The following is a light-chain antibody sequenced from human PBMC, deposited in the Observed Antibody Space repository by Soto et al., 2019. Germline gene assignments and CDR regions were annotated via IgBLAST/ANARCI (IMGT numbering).Light chain of an antibody. Sequence: DLQMTQSPSSLSASVGDRVTITCRASQGISNYLAWYQQKPGKVPKLLIFAASTLQSGVPSRFSGTGSGTDFTLTISSLQPEDVATYYCQKYNGAPWTFGQGTKVEIK. J-gene: IGKJ1*01. V-gene: IGKV1-27*01. CDR3: QKYNGAPWT. CDR1: QGISNY. CDR2: AAS.